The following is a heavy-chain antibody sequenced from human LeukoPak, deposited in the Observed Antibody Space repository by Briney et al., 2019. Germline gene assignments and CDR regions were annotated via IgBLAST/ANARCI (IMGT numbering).Heavy chain of an antibody. CDR2: IWYDGSDK. Sequence: PGRSLRLSCAASGFTFSSYGMHWVRQAPGKGLEWVSAIWYDGSDKYYADSVKGRFAISRDNSKNTLYLQMNSLRAEDTSLYYCARGQDDAFDIWGQGTMVTVSS. CDR1: GFTFSSYG. V-gene: IGHV3-33*01. CDR3: ARGQDDAFDI. J-gene: IGHJ3*02.